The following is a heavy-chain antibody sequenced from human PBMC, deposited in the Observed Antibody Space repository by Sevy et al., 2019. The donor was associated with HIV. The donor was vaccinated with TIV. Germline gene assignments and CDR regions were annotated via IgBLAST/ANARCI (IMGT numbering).Heavy chain of an antibody. D-gene: IGHD3-22*01. V-gene: IGHV3-30*18. CDR2: ISYDGSNK. J-gene: IGHJ1*01. CDR3: AKAMTYYYDSSGYYSEYFQH. Sequence: GGSLRLSCAASGFTFSSYGMHWVRQAPGKGLEWVAVISYDGSNKYYADSVKGRFTISGDNSKNTLYLQMNSLGAEDTAVYYCAKAMTYYYDSSGYYSEYFQHWGQGTLVTVSS. CDR1: GFTFSSYG.